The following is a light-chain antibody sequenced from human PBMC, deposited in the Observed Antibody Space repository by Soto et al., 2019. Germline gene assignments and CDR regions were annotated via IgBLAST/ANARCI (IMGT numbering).Light chain of an antibody. V-gene: IGKV3-20*01. CDR1: QSVRSY. Sequence: EIVLTQSPATLSLSPGERATLSFRASQSVRSYLAWYQQKPGQAPRLLIYGASSRATGIPDRFSGSGSGTDFTLTISRLEPEDFAVYYCQQYGSSPTFGQGTKVDIK. CDR3: QQYGSSPT. J-gene: IGKJ1*01. CDR2: GAS.